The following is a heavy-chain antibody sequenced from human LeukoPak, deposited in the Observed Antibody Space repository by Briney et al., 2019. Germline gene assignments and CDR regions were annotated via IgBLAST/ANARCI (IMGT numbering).Heavy chain of an antibody. CDR1: GGSISSSNW. CDR2: IYHSGST. CDR3: AREGWDSSSSGFDY. D-gene: IGHD6-6*01. V-gene: IGHV4-4*02. Sequence: SETLSLTCAVSGGSISSSNWWSWVRQPPGKGLEWIGEIYHSGSTNYNPSLKSRVTISVDTSKNQFSLKLSSVTAADTAVYYCAREGWDSSSSGFDYWGQGTLVTVPS. J-gene: IGHJ4*02.